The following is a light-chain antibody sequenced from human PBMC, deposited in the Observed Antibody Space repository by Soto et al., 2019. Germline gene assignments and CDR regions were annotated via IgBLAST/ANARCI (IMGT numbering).Light chain of an antibody. CDR2: EVS. CDR3: SSYTSSSTPYV. V-gene: IGLV2-14*01. J-gene: IGLJ1*01. CDR1: SSDAGGYNY. Sequence: SVLTQPASVSGSPGQSITISCTGTSSDAGGYNYVSWYQQHPGKAPKLMIYEVSDRPSGVSDRFSGSKSGNTASLTISGLQAEDEADYYCSSYTSSSTPYVFGTGTKVTVL.